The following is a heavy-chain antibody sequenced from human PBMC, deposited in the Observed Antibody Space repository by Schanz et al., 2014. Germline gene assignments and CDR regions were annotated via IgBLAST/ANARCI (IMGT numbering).Heavy chain of an antibody. V-gene: IGHV1-2*02. D-gene: IGHD5-12*01. Sequence: QVQLVQSGAEVKKPGASVKVSCKASGYTLTGFVVSWVRQAPGQGREWMGWINPNSGETNYEQKFKGRVTLTSDTSISTAFMELSGLTSDDTAPYFCARARYTGYDCSGYWGQGTLLIVSS. CDR1: GYTLTGFV. CDR2: INPNSGET. CDR3: ARARYTGYDCSGY. J-gene: IGHJ4*02.